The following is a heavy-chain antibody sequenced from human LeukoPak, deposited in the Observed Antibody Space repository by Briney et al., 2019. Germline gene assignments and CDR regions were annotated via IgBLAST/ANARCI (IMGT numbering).Heavy chain of an antibody. V-gene: IGHV5-51*01. J-gene: IGHJ4*02. D-gene: IGHD3-22*01. CDR3: ARPSYDSNGYYYFDY. CDR1: GYTFTSYW. CDR2: IYPGDSDI. Sequence: GESLKISCKGSGYTFTSYWIAWVRQIPGKGLEWMGFIYPGDSDIRYSPSFQGQVTISADKSIRTAYLQWSSLKASDTAMYYCARPSYDSNGYYYFDYWGQGTLVTVYS.